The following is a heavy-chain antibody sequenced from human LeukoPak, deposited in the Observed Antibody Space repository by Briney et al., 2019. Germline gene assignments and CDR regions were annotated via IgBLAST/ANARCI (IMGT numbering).Heavy chain of an antibody. D-gene: IGHD2-2*01. CDR3: ARGGYCSSTSCYWDRYYYYMDV. V-gene: IGHV1-2*02. J-gene: IGHJ6*03. CDR1: GYTFTGYY. CDR2: INPNSGGT. Sequence: GASVKVSCKASGYTFTGYYMHWVRQAPGQGLEWMGWINPNSGGTNYAQKFQGRVTMTRDTSISTAYMELSRLRSDDTAVYYCARGGYCSSTSCYWDRYYYYMDVWGKGTTVTVSS.